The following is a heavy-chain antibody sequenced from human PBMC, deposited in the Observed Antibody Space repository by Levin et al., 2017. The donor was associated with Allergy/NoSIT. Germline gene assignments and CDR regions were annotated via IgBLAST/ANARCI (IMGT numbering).Heavy chain of an antibody. D-gene: IGHD6-19*01. CDR3: AKRGPSVAGNPYFFDS. CDR2: INGNGGGT. V-gene: IGHV3-23*01. Sequence: PGGSLRLSCAASGFTFSNYAMSWVRQAPGKGLQWVSGINGNGGGTYYADSLKGRFTISRDNSKNTLYLQMNSLRAEDTALYYCAKRGPSVAGNPYFFDSWGQGTLVTVSS. J-gene: IGHJ4*02. CDR1: GFTFSNYA.